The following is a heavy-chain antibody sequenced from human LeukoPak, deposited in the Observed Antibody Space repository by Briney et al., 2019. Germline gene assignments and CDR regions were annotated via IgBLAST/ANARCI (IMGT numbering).Heavy chain of an antibody. D-gene: IGHD6-13*01. J-gene: IGHJ5*02. CDR1: GLTFSRYX. Sequence: GGSLRLSCAASGLTFSRYXXXXXXQAXXXXXXXXXRTNSXGSLPSYADXXXXXXXISXDNAKNTLYLQMNSLGVEDTANYCAIGLPGYSNTSNDHWGQGTLVTVSP. CDR2: TNSXGSLP. CDR3: AIGLPGYSNTSNDH. V-gene: IGHV3-74*01.